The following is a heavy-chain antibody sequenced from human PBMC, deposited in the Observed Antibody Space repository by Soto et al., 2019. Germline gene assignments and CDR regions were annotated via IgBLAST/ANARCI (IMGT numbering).Heavy chain of an antibody. CDR3: ARSQGSSTSLEIYYYYYYGMDV. CDR2: IIPISGTA. V-gene: IGHV1-69*01. J-gene: IGHJ6*02. CDR1: GGTFSSYD. D-gene: IGHD2-2*01. Sequence: QVQLVQSGAEVKKPGSSVKVSCKASGGTFSSYDISWVRQAPGQGLEWMGGIIPISGTANYAQKFQGRVTITADESTSTAYMELCSLRSEYTAVYYCARSQGSSTSLEIYYYYYYGMDVWGQGTTVTVSS.